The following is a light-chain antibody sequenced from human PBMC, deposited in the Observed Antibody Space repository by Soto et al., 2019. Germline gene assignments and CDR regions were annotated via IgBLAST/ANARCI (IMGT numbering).Light chain of an antibody. CDR1: QSVGGN. V-gene: IGKV3-15*01. CDR3: QQSNDWRSIT. CDR2: DAS. J-gene: IGKJ5*01. Sequence: IATAQYKTTLAASREGRAIPACSASQSVGGNLAWYQQRPGQAPRLLIFDASTRATGIPARFSGSGSGTEFTLSISNVQSEDLAVYYCQQSNDWRSITFGQGTRLEIK.